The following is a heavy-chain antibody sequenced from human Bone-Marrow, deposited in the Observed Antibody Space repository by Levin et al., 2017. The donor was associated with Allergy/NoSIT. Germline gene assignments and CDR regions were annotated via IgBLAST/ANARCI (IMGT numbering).Heavy chain of an antibody. V-gene: IGHV3-30*04. CDR2: VSPDGGST. J-gene: IGHJ4*02. Sequence: PGGSLRLSCGASGFTFNSYAMHWVRQAPGKGLEWVAAVSPDGGSTFYADSVKGRFLISRDNSKNTLYLDLNTMTSDATAVYSCATGPGGYIFGYGVGVLGQWGQGTLVTVYS. CDR1: GFTFNSYA. D-gene: IGHD3-3*02. CDR3: ATGPGGYIFGYGVGVLGQ.